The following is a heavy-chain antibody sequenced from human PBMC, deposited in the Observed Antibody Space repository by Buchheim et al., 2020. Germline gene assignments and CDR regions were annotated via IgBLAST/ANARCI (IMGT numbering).Heavy chain of an antibody. Sequence: EVQLVESGGGLVQPGGSLRLSCAASGFTFSSYEMNWVRQAPGKGLEWVSYISSSGSTIYYADSLKGRFTISRDNAKKSLYIQMNSLRAEDTAVYYCAREGPGGYCSSTSCYTFDYWGQGTL. CDR3: AREGPGGYCSSTSCYTFDY. D-gene: IGHD2-2*01. V-gene: IGHV3-48*03. J-gene: IGHJ4*02. CDR2: ISSSGSTI. CDR1: GFTFSSYE.